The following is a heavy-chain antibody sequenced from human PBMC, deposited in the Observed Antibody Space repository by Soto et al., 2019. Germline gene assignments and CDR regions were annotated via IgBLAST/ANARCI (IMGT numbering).Heavy chain of an antibody. CDR2: IIPIHGTT. Sequence: QMEQSGAEVRKRGSSVKVSCKPSGGSLTSYPMAWVREAPGQGFEWMGGIIPIHGTTEYAQKFQGRVTITADESTNRATLELTGLTAEDTAVYYCARGWGLVSWGQGTLVTVSS. CDR3: ARGWGLVS. D-gene: IGHD3-16*01. J-gene: IGHJ4*02. V-gene: IGHV1-69*01. CDR1: GGSLTSYP.